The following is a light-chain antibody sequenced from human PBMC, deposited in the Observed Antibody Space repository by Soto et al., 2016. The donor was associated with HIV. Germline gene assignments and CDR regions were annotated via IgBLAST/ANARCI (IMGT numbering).Light chain of an antibody. CDR3: QNYNSAPET. Sequence: DIQMTQSPSSLSASVGGRVTITCRASQGISNYLAWYQQKPGKVLNLLIYAASTLHSGVPSRFSGSRSGTDFTLTISSLQPEDVATYYCQNYNSAPETFGQGTKVQIK. J-gene: IGKJ1*01. CDR1: QGISNY. CDR2: AAS. V-gene: IGKV1-27*01.